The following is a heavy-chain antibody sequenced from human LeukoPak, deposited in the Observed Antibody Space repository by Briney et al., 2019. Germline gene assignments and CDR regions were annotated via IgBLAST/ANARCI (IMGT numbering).Heavy chain of an antibody. CDR2: IHPSGST. CDR1: GGSFSDYY. J-gene: IGHJ4*02. V-gene: IGHV4-34*01. Sequence: SDTLSLTCAVYGGSFSDYYWNWIRQPPGKGLEWIGEIHPSGSTTYNPSLQSRVTISVDTSQNQLSLKLSSVTAADTAVYYCARGADEAKVGYWGQGTLVTVSS. CDR3: ARGADEAKVGY.